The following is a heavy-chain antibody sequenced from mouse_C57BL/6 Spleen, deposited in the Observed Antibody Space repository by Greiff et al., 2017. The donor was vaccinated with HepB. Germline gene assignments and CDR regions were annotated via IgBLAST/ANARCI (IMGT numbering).Heavy chain of an antibody. CDR2: IYPGDGDT. J-gene: IGHJ2*01. D-gene: IGHD2-3*01. CDR3: ARYYDGYFDY. V-gene: IGHV1-82*01. CDR1: GYAFSSSW. Sequence: VKLQESGPELVKPGASVKISCKASGYAFSSSWMNWVKQRPGKGLEWIGRIYPGDGDTNYNGKFKGKATLTADKSSSTAYMQLSSLTSEDSAVYFGARYYDGYFDYWGQGTTLTVSS.